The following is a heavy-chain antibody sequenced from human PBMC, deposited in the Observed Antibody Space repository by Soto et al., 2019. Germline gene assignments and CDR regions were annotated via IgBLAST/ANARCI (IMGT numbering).Heavy chain of an antibody. J-gene: IGHJ3*02. CDR3: ARGVGHRSGYFGALDI. CDR1: GFTFSTYE. CDR2: IRSSGTTI. Sequence: GGSLRLSCAASGFTFSTYEMNWVRQAPGKGLEWVSYIRSSGTTIYYADSVKGRFTISRDNAENSLYLQMNSLGAEDTAVYYCARGVGHRSGYFGALDIWGQGTMVTVS. V-gene: IGHV3-48*03. D-gene: IGHD3-22*01.